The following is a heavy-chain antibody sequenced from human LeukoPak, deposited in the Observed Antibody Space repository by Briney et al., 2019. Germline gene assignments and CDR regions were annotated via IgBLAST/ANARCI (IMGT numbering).Heavy chain of an antibody. CDR1: GYSISSAYY. J-gene: IGHJ5*02. D-gene: IGHD6-6*01. V-gene: IGHV4-38-2*02. CDR2: IHYSGST. CDR3: TSASDTSIAARDWFDP. Sequence: SETLSLTCTVSGYSISSAYYWGWIRQPPGKGLEWIGTIHYSGSTSYNPSLKSRITISLDTSKNQFTLKLSSVTAADTAVYYCTSASDTSIAARDWFDPWGQGTLVTVSS.